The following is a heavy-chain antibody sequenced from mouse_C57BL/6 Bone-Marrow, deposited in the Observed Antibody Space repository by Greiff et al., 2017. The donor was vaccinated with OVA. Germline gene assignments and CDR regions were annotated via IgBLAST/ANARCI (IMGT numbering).Heavy chain of an antibody. Sequence: QVQLQQPGAELVRPGSSVKLSCKASGYTFTSYWMDWVKQRPGQGLEWIGNIYPSDSETHYNQKFKDKATLTVDKSSSTAYMQLSSLTSEDSAVYYCEAGPLTAYYFDYWGQGTTLTVSS. CDR1: GYTFTSYW. CDR2: IYPSDSET. CDR3: EAGPLTAYYFDY. D-gene: IGHD1-2*01. J-gene: IGHJ2*01. V-gene: IGHV1-61*01.